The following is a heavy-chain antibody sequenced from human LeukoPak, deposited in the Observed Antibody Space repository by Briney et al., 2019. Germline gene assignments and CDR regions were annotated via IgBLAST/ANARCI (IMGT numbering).Heavy chain of an antibody. J-gene: IGHJ5*02. CDR2: MNPNSGNT. V-gene: IGHV1-8*01. Sequence: GASVKVSCKASGYTFTRYDINWVRQATGQGLAWMGWMNPNSGNTGYAQKFQGRVTMTRNTSISTAYMELSSLRSEDTAVYYCARASLLGYCSSTSCYKYNWFDPWGQGTLVTVSS. CDR1: GYTFTRYD. CDR3: ARASLLGYCSSTSCYKYNWFDP. D-gene: IGHD2-2*02.